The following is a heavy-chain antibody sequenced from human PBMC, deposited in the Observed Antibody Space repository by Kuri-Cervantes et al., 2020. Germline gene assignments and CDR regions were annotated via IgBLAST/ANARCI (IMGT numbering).Heavy chain of an antibody. CDR3: ARESGPPRRGYSGYESGPLFDY. V-gene: IGHV3-30*03. CDR1: GFTFSSCA. J-gene: IGHJ4*02. D-gene: IGHD5-12*01. Sequence: GGSLRLSCAASGFTFSSCAMHWARQAPGKGLGWVAIISCDGSNESHADSVKGRFTISRDNSKNTLYVQMNSLRAEDTAVYYCARESGPPRRGYSGYESGPLFDYWGQGTLVTVSS. CDR2: ISCDGSNE.